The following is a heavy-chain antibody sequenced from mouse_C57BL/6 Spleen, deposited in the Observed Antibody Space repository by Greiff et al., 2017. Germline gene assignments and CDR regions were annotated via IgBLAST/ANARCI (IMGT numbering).Heavy chain of an antibody. CDR1: GFSLTSYG. D-gene: IGHD2-4*01. CDR3: ALGDDYDGDMDY. V-gene: IGHV2-2*01. J-gene: IGHJ4*01. CDR2: IWSGGGT. Sequence: VQLMESGPGLVQPSQTLSISCTASGFSLTSYGVHWVRQSPGKGLEWLGVIWSGGGTDYNAAFISRLSISKDNTTSQVFFKMNSLEADDTAIYYCALGDDYDGDMDYWGQGTSVTVSS.